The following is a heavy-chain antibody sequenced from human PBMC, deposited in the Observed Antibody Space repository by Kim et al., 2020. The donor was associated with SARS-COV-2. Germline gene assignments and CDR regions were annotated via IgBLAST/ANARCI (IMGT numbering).Heavy chain of an antibody. CDR1: GFTVSSNY. V-gene: IGHV3-53*01. J-gene: IGHJ4*02. CDR3: ARGGLVAYYYDAFDY. D-gene: IGHD3-22*01. Sequence: GGSLRLSCAASGFTVSSNYMSWVRQAPGKGLEWVSVIYSGGSTYYADSVKGRFTISRDNSKNTLYLQMNSLRAEDTAVYYCARGGLVAYYYDAFDYWGQGTLVTVSS. CDR2: IYSGGST.